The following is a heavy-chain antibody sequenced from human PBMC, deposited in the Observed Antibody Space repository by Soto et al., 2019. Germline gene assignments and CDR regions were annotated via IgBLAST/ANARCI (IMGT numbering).Heavy chain of an antibody. D-gene: IGHD6-13*01. CDR1: EFTFSTDA. J-gene: IGHJ4*02. CDR3: AKSYSSNWYDYFDY. V-gene: IGHV3-23*01. Sequence: VGSLRLSCADPEFTFSTDAMSWSRQAPGKGLEWVSAISGSGDTTYYADSVKGRFTISRDTSKNTLFLQMNSLRAEDTALYYCAKSYSSNWYDYFDYWGQGTLVTVSS. CDR2: ISGSGDTT.